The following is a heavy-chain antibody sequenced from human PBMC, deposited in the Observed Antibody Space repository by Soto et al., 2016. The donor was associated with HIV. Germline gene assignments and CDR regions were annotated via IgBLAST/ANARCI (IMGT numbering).Heavy chain of an antibody. CDR2: ISPYNGNT. CDR1: GYTFTFYG. Sequence: QVQLVQSGAEVKKPGASVKVSCKASGYTFTFYGITWVRQAPGQGLEWMGWISPYNGNTNYAQKFQGRVTLTTDTSTSTAYMDLRSLRSDDTAVYYCARGGIVVVPGAFDIWGQGTMVTVSS. D-gene: IGHD2-21*02. J-gene: IGHJ3*02. V-gene: IGHV1-18*01. CDR3: ARGGIVVVPGAFDI.